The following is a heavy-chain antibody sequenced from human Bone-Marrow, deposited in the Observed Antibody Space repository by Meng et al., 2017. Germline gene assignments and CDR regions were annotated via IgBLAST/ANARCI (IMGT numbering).Heavy chain of an antibody. Sequence: QVQVQQWGAGLLKPSETLSLTCAFYRGSFSAYDWSWIRQPPGKGLEWLGQINHSGSTNDNPSLKSRVTISIDTSRNQLSLKLSSVTAADTAVYYCRLAYCMGDCVDYWGQGTLVTVSS. V-gene: IGHV4-34*01. CDR1: RGSFSAYD. CDR2: INHSGST. D-gene: IGHD2-21*01. J-gene: IGHJ4*02. CDR3: RLAYCMGDCVDY.